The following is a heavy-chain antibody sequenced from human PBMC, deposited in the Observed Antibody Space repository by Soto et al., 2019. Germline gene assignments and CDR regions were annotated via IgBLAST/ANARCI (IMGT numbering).Heavy chain of an antibody. V-gene: IGHV1-18*01. CDR2: ISGYNGDA. CDR3: AKNGQPPYYYYGLDL. Sequence: QGQLVQSGAEVKMPGASVKVSCKASGYTFTRYGISWVRQAPGQGLEWMGWISGYNGDANYAQRFQGRVSMTIDTSTTTAYMELRTLTSDDTAVYYCAKNGQPPYYYYGLDLWGQGTTVTVSS. J-gene: IGHJ6*02. D-gene: IGHD2-8*01. CDR1: GYTFTRYG.